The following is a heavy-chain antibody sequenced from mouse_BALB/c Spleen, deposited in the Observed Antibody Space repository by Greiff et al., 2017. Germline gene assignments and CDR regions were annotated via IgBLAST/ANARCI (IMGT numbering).Heavy chain of an antibody. J-gene: IGHJ4*01. CDR2: ISSGSSTI. CDR1: GFTFSSFG. CDR3: AREGLGVYYYAMDY. V-gene: IGHV5-17*02. Sequence: EVKVVESGGGLVQPGGSRKLSCAASGFTFSSFGMHWVRQAPEKGLEWVAYISSGSSTIYYADTVKGRFTISRDNPKNTLFLQMTSLRSEDTAMYYCAREGLGVYYYAMDYWGQGTSVTVSS. D-gene: IGHD3-1*01.